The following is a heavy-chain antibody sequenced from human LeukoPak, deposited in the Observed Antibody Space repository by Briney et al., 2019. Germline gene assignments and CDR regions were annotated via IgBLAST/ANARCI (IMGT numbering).Heavy chain of an antibody. D-gene: IGHD3-3*01. V-gene: IGHV3-30*04. J-gene: IGHJ6*02. CDR2: ISYDGSNK. CDR1: GFTFSSYA. Sequence: GGSLRLSCAASGFTFSSYAMHWVRQAPGKGLEWVAVISYDGSNKYYADSVKGRFTISRDNSKNTLYLQMNSLRAEDTAVYYCAREGMGFGYYHYGMDVWGQGTTVTVSS. CDR3: AREGMGFGYYHYGMDV.